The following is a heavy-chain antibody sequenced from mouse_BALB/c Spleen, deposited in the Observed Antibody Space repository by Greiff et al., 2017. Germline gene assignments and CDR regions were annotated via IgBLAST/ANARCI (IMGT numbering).Heavy chain of an antibody. CDR2: IYPGSGNT. Sequence: QLVESGPELVKPGASVKISCKASGYTFTDYYINWVKQKPGQGLEWIGWIYPGSGNTKYNEKFKGKATLTVDTSSRTAYMQLSSLTSEDTAVYFCARGDGYYWFAYWGQGTLVTVSA. CDR1: GYTFTDYY. J-gene: IGHJ3*01. CDR3: ARGDGYYWFAY. D-gene: IGHD2-3*01. V-gene: IGHV1-84*02.